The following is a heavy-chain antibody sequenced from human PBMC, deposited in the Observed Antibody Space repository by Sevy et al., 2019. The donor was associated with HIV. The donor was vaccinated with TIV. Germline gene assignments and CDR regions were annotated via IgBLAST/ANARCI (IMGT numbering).Heavy chain of an antibody. J-gene: IGHJ3*02. CDR3: AREQWQLNADHAFDI. CDR1: GFTFSSYS. CDR2: ISSSSSAI. Sequence: GGSLRLSCAASGFTFSSYSMNWVRQAPGRGLEWISYISSSSSAIYYADSVKGRFTISRDNAKNSLYLQMNSLRDEDTAVYYRAREQWQLNADHAFDIWGQGTMVTVSS. V-gene: IGHV3-48*02. D-gene: IGHD6-19*01.